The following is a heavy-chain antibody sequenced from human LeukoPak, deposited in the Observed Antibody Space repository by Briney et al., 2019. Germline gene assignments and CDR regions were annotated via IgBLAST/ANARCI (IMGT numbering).Heavy chain of an antibody. Sequence: SETLSLTCTVSGGSSSSGGSYWSWIRQHPGKGLEWIGYIYYSGSAYYNPSLKSRVTISVDTSENQFSLKLSSVTAADTAVYYCARVNYGSATKEDYWGQGTLVTVSS. D-gene: IGHD3-10*01. CDR2: IYYSGSA. CDR1: GGSSSSGGSY. CDR3: ARVNYGSATKEDY. J-gene: IGHJ4*02. V-gene: IGHV4-31*03.